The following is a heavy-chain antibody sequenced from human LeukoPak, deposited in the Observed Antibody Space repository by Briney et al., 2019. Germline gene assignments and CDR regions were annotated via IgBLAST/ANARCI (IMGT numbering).Heavy chain of an antibody. CDR1: GFTFSSYA. CDR3: ARKVAAAGTTFDP. CDR2: INSDGSST. J-gene: IGHJ5*02. Sequence: GGSLRLSCAASGFTFSSYAMHWVRQAPGKGLVWVSRINSDGSSTSYADSVKGRFTISRDNAKNTLYLQMNSLRAEDTAVYYCARKVAAAGTTFDPWGQGTLVTVSS. D-gene: IGHD6-13*01. V-gene: IGHV3-74*01.